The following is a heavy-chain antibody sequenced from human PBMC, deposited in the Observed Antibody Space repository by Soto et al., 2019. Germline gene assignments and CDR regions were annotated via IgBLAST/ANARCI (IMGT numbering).Heavy chain of an antibody. CDR1: GFTVSSNY. V-gene: IGHV3-53*02. Sequence: EVQLVETGGGLIQPGGSLRLSCEASGFTVSSNYMSWVRQAPGKGLEWVSVIYSGGSTYYADTVKGLYTISRENSKNTLYLQMNSLRAEDTAVYYCARVSGYPMGAYFDYGGQGTLVTVSS. CDR3: ARVSGYPMGAYFDY. CDR2: IYSGGST. D-gene: IGHD5-12*01. J-gene: IGHJ4*02.